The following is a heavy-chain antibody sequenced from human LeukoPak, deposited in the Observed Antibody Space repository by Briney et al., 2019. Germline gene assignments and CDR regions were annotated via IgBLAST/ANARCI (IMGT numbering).Heavy chain of an antibody. D-gene: IGHD3-10*01. Sequence: SETLSLTCTVSGGSISSSSYYWGWIRQPPGKGLEWIGSIYYSGSTYYNPSLKSRVTISVDTSKNQFSLKLSSVTAADTAVYYCARPPRVRGKLDYYGMDVWGQGNTVTVSS. J-gene: IGHJ6*02. CDR2: IYYSGST. CDR1: GGSISSSSYY. V-gene: IGHV4-39*01. CDR3: ARPPRVRGKLDYYGMDV.